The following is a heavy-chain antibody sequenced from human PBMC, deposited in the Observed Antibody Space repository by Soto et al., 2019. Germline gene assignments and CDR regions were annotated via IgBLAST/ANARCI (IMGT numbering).Heavy chain of an antibody. CDR3: TTGHYYYGMDV. Sequence: EVPLVESGGGLVTPGGSLSLSCAASGFTFSNAWMNWVRQAPGKGLEWVGRIKSKTDGGTTDYAAPVKGRFTISRDDSKNTLDLQMNSLKTEDTAVYYCTTGHYYYGMDVWGQGTTVTVSS. J-gene: IGHJ6*02. V-gene: IGHV3-15*07. CDR1: GFTFSNAW. CDR2: IKSKTDGGTT.